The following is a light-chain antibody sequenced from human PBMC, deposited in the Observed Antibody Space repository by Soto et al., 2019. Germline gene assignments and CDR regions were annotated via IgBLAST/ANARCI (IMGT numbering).Light chain of an antibody. CDR1: SSDVGKYNY. CDR2: DLS. CDR3: SSYTTSGTGV. J-gene: IGLJ3*02. V-gene: IGLV2-14*01. Sequence: QSALTQPASVSGSPGQSITISCTGTSSDVGKYNYVSWFQQHPGKAPKLMIFDLSNRPSGVSNRFSGSKSGNTASLTISGLQAEDEADYYCSSYTTSGTGVFGGGTKLTVL.